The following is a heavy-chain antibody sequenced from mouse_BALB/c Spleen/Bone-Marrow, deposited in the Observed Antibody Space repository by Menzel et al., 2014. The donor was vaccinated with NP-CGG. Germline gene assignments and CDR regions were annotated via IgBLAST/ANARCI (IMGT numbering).Heavy chain of an antibody. CDR2: ISSGNNII. V-gene: IGHV5-17*02. CDR3: GRGDY. J-gene: IGHJ2*01. Sequence: EVKLVESGGGLVQPGGSRKLSCAASGFTFSSFAMHWIRQAPEKGPEWVAFISSGNNIILYADTVKGRFTIYRDNSKNTLSLQMTSLRSEDTAMYYCGRGDYWGQGTTLTVSS. CDR1: GFTFSSFA.